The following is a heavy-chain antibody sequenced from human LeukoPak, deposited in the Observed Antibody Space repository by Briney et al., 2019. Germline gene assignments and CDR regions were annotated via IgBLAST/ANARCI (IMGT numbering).Heavy chain of an antibody. CDR1: GGSIGSYY. V-gene: IGHV4-59*01. J-gene: IGHJ3*02. CDR2: IYYSGST. D-gene: IGHD6-19*01. CDR3: ARVIAVAQEPDGFDI. Sequence: SETLSLTCTVSGGSIGSYYWSWIRQPPGKGLEWIGYIYYSGSTNYNPSLKSRVAISVDTSKNQFSLKLSSVTAADTAVYYCARVIAVAQEPDGFDIWGQGTMVTVSS.